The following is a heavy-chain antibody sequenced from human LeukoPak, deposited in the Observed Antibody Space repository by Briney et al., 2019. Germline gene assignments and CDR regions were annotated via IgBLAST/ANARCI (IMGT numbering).Heavy chain of an antibody. CDR3: ARDERYSYGDNHYPDLGF. CDR2: INPNSGAT. D-gene: IGHD4/OR15-4a*01. J-gene: IGHJ4*02. CDR1: GYTFTGYY. Sequence: ASVNVSCKASGYTFTGYYLFWVRQAPGQGLEWMGCINPNSGATKYAQNFQGRVTLTSDTSIRTTYMELSSLRSDDTAVYYCARDERYSYGDNHYPDLGFWGQGTPVTVSS. V-gene: IGHV1-2*02.